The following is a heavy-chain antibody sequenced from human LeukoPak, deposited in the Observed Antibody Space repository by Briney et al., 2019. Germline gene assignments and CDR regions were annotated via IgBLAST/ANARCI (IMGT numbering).Heavy chain of an antibody. CDR3: ARDGSESTGYYYAL. Sequence: AGGSLRLSCAASGFTFSSFGMNWVRQAPGKGLEWVTVISYDGSNQYYVDSVKGRFTISRDNAKNSLYLQMNSLRAEDTAVYYCARDGSESTGYYYALWGQGTLVTVSS. D-gene: IGHD3-22*01. CDR2: ISYDGSNQ. J-gene: IGHJ4*02. CDR1: GFTFSSFG. V-gene: IGHV3-30*03.